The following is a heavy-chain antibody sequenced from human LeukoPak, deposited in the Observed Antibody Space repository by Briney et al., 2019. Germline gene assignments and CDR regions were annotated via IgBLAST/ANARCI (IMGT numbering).Heavy chain of an antibody. J-gene: IGHJ6*04. D-gene: IGHD3-10*01. CDR1: GFTFSDYY. Sequence: GGSLRLSCAASGFTFSDYYMSWIRQAPGQGLEWVSYISGSSSYTNYADTLQGRVTISRDNDKNALYLQMNSLRAEDTAVYYCATDGPFGVFFGDGMDVWGKGTTVTVSS. V-gene: IGHV3-11*06. CDR2: ISGSSSYT. CDR3: ATDGPFGVFFGDGMDV.